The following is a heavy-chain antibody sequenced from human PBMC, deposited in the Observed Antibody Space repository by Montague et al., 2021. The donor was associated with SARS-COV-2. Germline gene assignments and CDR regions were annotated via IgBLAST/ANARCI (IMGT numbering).Heavy chain of an antibody. J-gene: IGHJ3*01. Sequence: SETLSLTCTVSGGSITNNIDYWAWIRRPPGKGLEWIVSIYYTANTYYNPSLQSRVTISVVTSKNHFTLKLSSVTAAETAVYYCARLKRYCNSSGSPSAFDFWGQGTKVTVSS. CDR3: ARLKRYCNSSGSPSAFDF. CDR1: GGSITNNIDY. V-gene: IGHV4-39*02. CDR2: IYYTANT. D-gene: IGHD3-22*01.